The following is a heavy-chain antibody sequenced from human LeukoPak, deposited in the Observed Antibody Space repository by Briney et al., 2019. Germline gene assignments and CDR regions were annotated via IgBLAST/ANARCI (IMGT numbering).Heavy chain of an antibody. CDR3: ARDLSEKYCIDY. CDR1: GFTFSSYA. CDR2: ISYDGRIK. J-gene: IGHJ4*02. D-gene: IGHD2-8*02. Sequence: GRSLRLSCTASGFTFSSYAIHWVRQAPGKGLEWISFISYDGRIKYYADSVKGRLTISRDNSKNTLSLQKNSLRAEDTAIYYCARDLSEKYCIDYWGQGTLVTVSS. V-gene: IGHV3-30-3*01.